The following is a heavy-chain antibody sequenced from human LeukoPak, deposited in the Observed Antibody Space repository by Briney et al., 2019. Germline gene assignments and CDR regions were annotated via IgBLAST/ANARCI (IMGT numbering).Heavy chain of an antibody. CDR3: TTGRQWELYFDY. J-gene: IGHJ4*02. Sequence: PGGSLRLSCVASGFTFSNAWMSWVRQAPGKGLEWVGRIKSKTNGGATDYAAPVKGRFTISRDDSKNTLYLQMNSLKTEDTAIYYCTTGRQWELYFDYWGQGTLVTVSS. V-gene: IGHV3-15*01. CDR2: IKSKTNGGAT. CDR1: GFTFSNAW. D-gene: IGHD1-26*01.